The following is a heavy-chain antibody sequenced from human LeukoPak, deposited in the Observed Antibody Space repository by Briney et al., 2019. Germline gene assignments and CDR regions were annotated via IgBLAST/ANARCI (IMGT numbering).Heavy chain of an antibody. V-gene: IGHV4-39*01. Sequence: SETLSLTCTVSGGSISSSSYYWGWIRQPPGKGLEWIGSIYYSGSTYYNPSLKSRVTISVDTSKNQFSLKLSSVTAADTAAYYCARHRQYDYGDYPNWFDPWGQGTLVTVSS. CDR2: IYYSGST. CDR3: ARHRQYDYGDYPNWFDP. D-gene: IGHD4-17*01. J-gene: IGHJ5*02. CDR1: GGSISSSSYY.